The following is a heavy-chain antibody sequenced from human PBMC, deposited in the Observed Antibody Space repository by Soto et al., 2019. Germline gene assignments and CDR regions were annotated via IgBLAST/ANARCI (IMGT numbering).Heavy chain of an antibody. CDR2: ISTTETT. V-gene: IGHV4-4*07. Sequence: QVQLQESGPGLVKPSETLSLTCTVFGGSISSSYWSWIRQPDGKGLEWIGRISTTETTNYNHSLKRRVTMSLDTSKSQASLKLSSVTAADADVYYCAGNIAAAGRRYYGMDVWGQGTTVTVAS. D-gene: IGHD6-13*01. CDR3: AGNIAAAGRRYYGMDV. CDR1: GGSISSSY. J-gene: IGHJ6*02.